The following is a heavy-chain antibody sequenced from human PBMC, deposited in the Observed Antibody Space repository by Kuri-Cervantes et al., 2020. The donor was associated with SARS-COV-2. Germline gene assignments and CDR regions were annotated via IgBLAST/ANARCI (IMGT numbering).Heavy chain of an antibody. CDR3: ARGSPSGWYRVYDY. CDR2: INHSGSI. CDR1: GGSFSGYY. J-gene: IGHJ4*02. V-gene: IGHV4-34*01. D-gene: IGHD6-19*01. Sequence: SETLSLTCAVYGGSFSGYYWSWIRQPPGKGLEWIGEINHSGSINYNPSLKSRVTISVDTSKNQFSLKLSSVTAADTAVYYCARGSPSGWYRVYDYWGQGTLVTVSS.